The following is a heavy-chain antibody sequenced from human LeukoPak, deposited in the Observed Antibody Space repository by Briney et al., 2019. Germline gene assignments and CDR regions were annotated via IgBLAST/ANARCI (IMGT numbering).Heavy chain of an antibody. D-gene: IGHD3-3*01. CDR3: AKTDFWSGPAPYYFDY. Sequence: ASVKVSCKASGYTFTGFYIHWVRQAPGQGPEWMGWVNPNIGGTNYAQKFRGRVSLTRDTSTSTAYMELNSLRSEDTAVYYCAKTDFWSGPAPYYFDYWGQGTLVTVSS. V-gene: IGHV1-2*02. CDR2: VNPNIGGT. CDR1: GYTFTGFY. J-gene: IGHJ4*02.